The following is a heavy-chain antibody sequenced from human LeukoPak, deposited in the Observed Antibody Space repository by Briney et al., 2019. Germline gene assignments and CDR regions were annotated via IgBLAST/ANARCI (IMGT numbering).Heavy chain of an antibody. J-gene: IGHJ4*02. CDR1: GGSISSYY. Sequence: SETLSVTCTVSGGSISSYYWSWIRQPPGKGLEWIGYMHYSGSTNYNPSLKSRVTISVDTSKNQFSLKLSSVTAADTAVYYCARWILYSSGSYSDYWGQGTLVTVSS. CDR2: MHYSGST. D-gene: IGHD3-10*01. CDR3: ARWILYSSGSYSDY. V-gene: IGHV4-59*01.